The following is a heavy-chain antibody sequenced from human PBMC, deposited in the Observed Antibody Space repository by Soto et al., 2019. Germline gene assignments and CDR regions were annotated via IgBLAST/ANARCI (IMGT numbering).Heavy chain of an antibody. CDR2: INAGNGNT. Sequence: QVQLVQSGAEVKQPGASVKVSCKASGYTFTSYAMHWVRQAPGQRLEWMGWINAGNGNTKYSQKFQGRVTITRDTSASTAYMELSSLRSEDTAVYYCARPNWVAAPGGWFDPWGQGTLVTVSS. J-gene: IGHJ5*02. CDR1: GYTFTSYA. CDR3: ARPNWVAAPGGWFDP. D-gene: IGHD6-13*01. V-gene: IGHV1-3*01.